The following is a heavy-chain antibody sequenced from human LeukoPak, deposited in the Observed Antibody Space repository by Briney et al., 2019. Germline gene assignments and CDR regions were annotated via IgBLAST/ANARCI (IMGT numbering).Heavy chain of an antibody. V-gene: IGHV3-20*04. CDR3: ASGVDY. Sequence: GGSLRLSCEASGFTFDNYGLTWVRQAPGKGLEWVSGINWNGDTGYADSVKGRFTISGDNAKNSLYLQMNSLRAEDTAVYYCASGVDYWGQGTLVTVSS. J-gene: IGHJ4*02. CDR2: INWNGDT. CDR1: GFTFDNYG.